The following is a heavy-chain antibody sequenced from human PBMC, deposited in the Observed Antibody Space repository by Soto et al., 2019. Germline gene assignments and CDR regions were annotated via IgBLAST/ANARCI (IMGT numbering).Heavy chain of an antibody. CDR3: AKDRGVTMIVVVITTARESGYFDL. J-gene: IGHJ2*01. Sequence: GGSLRLSCAASGFTFSSYAMSWVRQAPGKGLEWVSAISGSGGSTYYADSVKGRFTISRDNSKNTLYLQMNSLRAEDTAVYYCAKDRGVTMIVVVITTARESGYFDLWGRGTLVTV. CDR2: ISGSGGST. D-gene: IGHD3-22*01. V-gene: IGHV3-23*01. CDR1: GFTFSSYA.